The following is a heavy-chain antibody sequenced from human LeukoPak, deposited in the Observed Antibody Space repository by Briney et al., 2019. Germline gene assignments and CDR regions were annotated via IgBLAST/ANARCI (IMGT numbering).Heavy chain of an antibody. CDR3: VRISTSVARADY. CDR2: IKKDGSEK. J-gene: IGHJ4*02. Sequence: PGGSLRLSCAASEFSFSTSWMSWVRQAPGKGLEWVANIKKDGSEKYYVDSVKGRFTISRDNTKNLLYLQMDSLRPEDTAVYYCVRISTSVARADYWGQGTLVTVSS. CDR1: EFSFSTSW. V-gene: IGHV3-7*01. D-gene: IGHD6-19*01.